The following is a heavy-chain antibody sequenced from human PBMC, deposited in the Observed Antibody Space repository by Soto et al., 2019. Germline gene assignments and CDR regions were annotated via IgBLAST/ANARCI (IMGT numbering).Heavy chain of an antibody. J-gene: IGHJ4*02. CDR1: GYTFTSYA. CDR3: AIDRGDGYKQFEI. Sequence: QVQFVQSGAEVKKPGASVKVSCKASGYTFTSYAMHWVRQAPGQRPEWVGWINAGNGNTKYSQKFQGRVSLTRDTSASTAYMQLSSLRSEDTAVYYCAIDRGDGYKQFEIWGQGTLVTVSS. CDR2: INAGNGNT. D-gene: IGHD3-10*01. V-gene: IGHV1-3*01.